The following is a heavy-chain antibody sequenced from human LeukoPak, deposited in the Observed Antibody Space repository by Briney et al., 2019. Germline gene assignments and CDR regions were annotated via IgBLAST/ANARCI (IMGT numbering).Heavy chain of an antibody. CDR2: INTNTGNP. Sequence: ASVKVSCKASGYTFTSYAMNWVRQAPGQGLEWMGWINTNTGNPTYAQGFTGRFVFSLDTSVSTAYLRISSLKAEDTAVYYCARSYGDYDYYYYYGMDVWGQGTTVTVSS. D-gene: IGHD4-17*01. CDR3: ARSYGDYDYYYYYGMDV. CDR1: GYTFTSYA. V-gene: IGHV7-4-1*02. J-gene: IGHJ6*02.